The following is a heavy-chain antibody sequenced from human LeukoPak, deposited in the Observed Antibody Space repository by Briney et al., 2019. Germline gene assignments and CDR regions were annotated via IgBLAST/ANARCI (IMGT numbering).Heavy chain of an antibody. CDR1: GYTFTGYY. V-gene: IGHV1-2*02. J-gene: IGHJ4*02. Sequence: VASVKVSCKASGYTFTGYYMHWVRQAPGQGLEWMGWLNPNSGVTNYAQEFQGRVTMTRDTSISTAYMELSRLTSDDTAVYYCARDRVQLWFLLSYWGQGTLVTVSS. CDR3: ARDRVQLWFLLSY. CDR2: LNPNSGVT. D-gene: IGHD5-18*01.